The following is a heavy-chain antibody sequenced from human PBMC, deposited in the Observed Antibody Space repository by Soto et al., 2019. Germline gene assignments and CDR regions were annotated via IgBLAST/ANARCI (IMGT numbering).Heavy chain of an antibody. J-gene: IGHJ4*02. V-gene: IGHV3-7*04. CDR2: VKQDGSET. CDR1: GFTINKYW. CDR3: AREAVSPTPGDY. D-gene: IGHD6-19*01. Sequence: EVQLVESGGGLVQPGGSLRLSCAASGFTINKYWMHWIRQAPGKWLEWVATVKQDGSETYYVDSVKGRSTISRDNGGNSVYLQMDSLRVEDTAVYYCAREAVSPTPGDYWGQGTLVSVSS.